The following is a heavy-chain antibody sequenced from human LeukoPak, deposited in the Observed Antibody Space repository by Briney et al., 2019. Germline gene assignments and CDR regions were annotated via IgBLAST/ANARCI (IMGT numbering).Heavy chain of an antibody. Sequence: GGSLRLSCAVSGFTVTNDYMNWVRQAPGKGLEWASAISGSGGSTYYADSVKGRFTISRDNSKNTLYLQMNSLRDEDTAVYYCARDNWGFEYWGQGTLVIVSS. CDR3: ARDNWGFEY. D-gene: IGHD7-27*01. CDR2: ISGSGGST. V-gene: IGHV3-23*01. J-gene: IGHJ4*02. CDR1: GFTVTNDY.